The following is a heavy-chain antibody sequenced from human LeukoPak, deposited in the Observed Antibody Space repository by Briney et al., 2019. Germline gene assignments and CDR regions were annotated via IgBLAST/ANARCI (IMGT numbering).Heavy chain of an antibody. V-gene: IGHV4-39*01. D-gene: IGHD3-10*01. Sequence: SETLSLTCTVSGGSIGSSSYYWGWIRQPQGKGLEWIGTIYYSGSTYYNPSLKSRLTISLDTSKNQFSLRLRSVTATDTAVYYCARLYGSGSYCLDYWGQGTPVTVSS. CDR1: GGSIGSSSYY. J-gene: IGHJ4*02. CDR2: IYYSGST. CDR3: ARLYGSGSYCLDY.